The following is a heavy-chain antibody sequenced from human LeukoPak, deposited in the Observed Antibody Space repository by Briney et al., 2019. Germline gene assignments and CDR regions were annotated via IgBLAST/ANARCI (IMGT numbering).Heavy chain of an antibody. CDR3: ARERSSLIRGAFDI. Sequence: PWGSLRLSCAASGFTFSSYWMSWVRQAPGKGLEWVGNIKQDGSEKYYVDTVKGRFTISRDNAKNSLYLQMNSLRAEDTAVYYCARERSSLIRGAFDIWGQGTMVTVSS. J-gene: IGHJ3*02. CDR2: IKQDGSEK. CDR1: GFTFSSYW. V-gene: IGHV3-7*03. D-gene: IGHD6-13*01.